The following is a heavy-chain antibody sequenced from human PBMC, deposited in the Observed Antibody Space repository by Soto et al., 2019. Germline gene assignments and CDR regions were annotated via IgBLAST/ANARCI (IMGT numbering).Heavy chain of an antibody. CDR1: GYIFTNHW. CDR2: IYPGDSDT. CDR3: ARTSGGYLYSLDY. Sequence: EVQLVQSGAEVKKPGDSLQISCKGSGYIFTNHWIGWVRQMPGKGLEWMGIIYPGDSDTSYSPSFQGQVTISVDKATNTAYLQWRSLKASDSAMYYCARTSGGYLYSLDYWAQGTLVTVSS. J-gene: IGHJ4*02. V-gene: IGHV5-51*03. D-gene: IGHD1-26*01.